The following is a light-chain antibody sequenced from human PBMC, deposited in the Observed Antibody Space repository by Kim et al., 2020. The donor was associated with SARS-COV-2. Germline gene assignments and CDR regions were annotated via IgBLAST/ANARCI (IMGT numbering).Light chain of an antibody. CDR2: AAS. CDR1: QGISSY. CDR3: QQLHSYPPCT. J-gene: IGKJ5*01. V-gene: IGKV1-9*01. Sequence: IQLTQSPSSLSVSVGDRVTITCRASQGISSYLAWYHQKPGKAPKLLIYAASTMQSGVPSRFSGSGSGTEFTLTISSLKPEDFATYYCQQLHSYPPCTFGHGTQVDIK.